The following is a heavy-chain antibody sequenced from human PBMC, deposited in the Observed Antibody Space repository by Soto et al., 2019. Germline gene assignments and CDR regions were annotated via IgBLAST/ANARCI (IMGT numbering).Heavy chain of an antibody. CDR2: IKSKTDGGTT. CDR1: GFTFSNAW. V-gene: IGHV3-15*07. CDR3: TTEAEYCSSWGYYYYGMDV. Sequence: EVQLVESGGGLVKPGGSLRLSCAASGFTFSNAWMNWVLQAPGKGLEWVGRIKSKTDGGTTDYAAPVKGRFTISIDDSNNTLYLRMNSLKTEDTAVYYCTTEAEYCSSWGYYYYGMDVRGQGTTVTVTS. J-gene: IGHJ6*02. D-gene: IGHD6-13*01.